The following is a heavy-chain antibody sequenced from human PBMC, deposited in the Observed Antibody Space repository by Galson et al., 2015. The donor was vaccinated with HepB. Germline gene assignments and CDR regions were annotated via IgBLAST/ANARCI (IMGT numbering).Heavy chain of an antibody. D-gene: IGHD2-15*01. CDR1: GFTFSNYA. CDR2: ISGSGGAT. CDR3: VKKDCSGGGCPYDH. Sequence: SLRLSCAASGFTFSNYAMHWVRQAPGKGLEYVSGISGSGGATHYADSVKGRFTISRDNSENTLYLQMSSLRADDTAVYSCVKKDCSGGGCPYDHWGQGTLVTVSS. V-gene: IGHV3-64D*06. J-gene: IGHJ4*02.